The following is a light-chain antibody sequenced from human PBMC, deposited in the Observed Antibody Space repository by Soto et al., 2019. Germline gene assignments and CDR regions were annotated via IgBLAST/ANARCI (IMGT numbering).Light chain of an antibody. Sequence: EIVMTQSPATLSVSPGERATLSCRASQTISTNLAWYQYKPGQAPRLLISGASTRATGVPARFSGSGSGTEFTLTISSLQSEDFAFYYCQQYNNWPRAFGQGTKVDIK. V-gene: IGKV3-15*01. CDR3: QQYNNWPRA. CDR2: GAS. CDR1: QTISTN. J-gene: IGKJ1*01.